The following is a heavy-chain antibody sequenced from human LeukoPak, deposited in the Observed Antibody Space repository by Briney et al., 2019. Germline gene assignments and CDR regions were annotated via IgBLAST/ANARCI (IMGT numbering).Heavy chain of an antibody. V-gene: IGHV4-34*01. J-gene: IGHJ2*01. Sequence: SETLSLTCAVYGGSFSGYYWSWIRQPPGKGLEWIGEINHSGSTNYNPSLKSRVTISVDTSKNQFSLKLSSVTAADTAVYYCARGRRPTKGYFDLWGRGTLVTVSS. CDR2: INHSGST. CDR1: GGSFSGYY. CDR3: ARGRRPTKGYFDL.